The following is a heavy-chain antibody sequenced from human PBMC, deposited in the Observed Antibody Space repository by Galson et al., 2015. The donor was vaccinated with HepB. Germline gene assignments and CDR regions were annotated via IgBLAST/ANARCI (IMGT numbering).Heavy chain of an antibody. CDR1: GYTLTNYH. V-gene: IGHV1-46*01. J-gene: IGHJ4*02. CDR3: AREPADTYYFDY. CDR2: IFAGGGGT. D-gene: IGHD2/OR15-2a*01. Sequence: SVKVSCKASGYTLTNYHFHWVRQAPGQGPEWMGKIFAGGGGTTYAERFQGRVTLTRDSSTSTIYMELSSLRSDDTAVYYCAREPADTYYFDYWSQGTLVTVSS.